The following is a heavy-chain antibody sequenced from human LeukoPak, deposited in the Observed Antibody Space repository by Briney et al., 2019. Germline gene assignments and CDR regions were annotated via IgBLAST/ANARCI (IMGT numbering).Heavy chain of an antibody. Sequence: GGSLRLSCAASGFTFSSYSMNWVRQAPGKGLEWLSYITGGSSTITYYADSVKGRFTISRDNAKNTVYLQMNSLRAEDTAVYYCTRFLFYYDSSGYYDYFDYWGQGTLVTVSS. D-gene: IGHD3-22*01. J-gene: IGHJ4*02. CDR3: TRFLFYYDSSGYYDYFDY. V-gene: IGHV3-48*04. CDR2: ITGGSSTIT. CDR1: GFTFSSYS.